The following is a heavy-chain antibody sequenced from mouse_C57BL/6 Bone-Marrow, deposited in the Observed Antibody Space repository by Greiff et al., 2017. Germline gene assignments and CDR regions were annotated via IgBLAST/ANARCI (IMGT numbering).Heavy chain of an antibody. Sequence: EVQLQESGGDLVKPGGSLKLSCAASGFTFSSYGMSWVRQTPDKRLEWVATISSGGSYTYYPDSVKGRFTISRDNAKNTLYLQMSSLKSEDTAMYYCASYDYDGVWWYFDVGGTGTTVTVSS. CDR3: ASYDYDGVWWYFDV. V-gene: IGHV5-6*01. D-gene: IGHD2-4*01. CDR2: ISSGGSYT. CDR1: GFTFSSYG. J-gene: IGHJ1*03.